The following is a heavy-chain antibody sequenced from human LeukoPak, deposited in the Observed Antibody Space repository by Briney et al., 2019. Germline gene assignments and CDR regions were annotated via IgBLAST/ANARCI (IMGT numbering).Heavy chain of an antibody. CDR3: ARDQTGLFDP. CDR2: ISVYNGNT. D-gene: IGHD1-1*01. J-gene: IGHJ5*02. V-gene: IGHV1-18*01. CDR1: GTSFPSYG. Sequence: SSVKLSCKSSGTSFPSYGISWVRQAPGQGLGWVGWISVYNGNTNNAQKLQGRVTMTTDTSTSTDYMELRSLSSDDTAVYYCARDQTGLFDPWGEATLLTLSS.